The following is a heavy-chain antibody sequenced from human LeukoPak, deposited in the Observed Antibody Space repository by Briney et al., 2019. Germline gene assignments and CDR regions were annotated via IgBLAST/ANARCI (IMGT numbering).Heavy chain of an antibody. Sequence: SETLSLTCTVSGGSTSSYYWSWIRQPAGKGLEWIGRIYTSGSTNYNPSLKSRVTMSVDTSKNQFSLKLSSVTAADTAVYYCARDRVVVVAARSTWFDPWGQGTLVTVSS. J-gene: IGHJ5*02. V-gene: IGHV4-4*07. D-gene: IGHD2-15*01. CDR3: ARDRVVVVAARSTWFDP. CDR2: IYTSGST. CDR1: GGSTSSYY.